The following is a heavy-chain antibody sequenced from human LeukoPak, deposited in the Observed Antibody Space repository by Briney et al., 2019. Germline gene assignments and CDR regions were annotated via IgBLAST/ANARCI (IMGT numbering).Heavy chain of an antibody. J-gene: IGHJ6*03. D-gene: IGHD6-19*01. Sequence: GGSLRLSCAASGFTFSSYWMHWVRQAPGKGLVWVSRINSDGSSTSYADSVKGRFTISRDNAKNTLYLQMNSLRAEDTAVYYCQRGEVAGTFYYYYYNMAVGGKGPTVTIPS. V-gene: IGHV3-74*01. CDR1: GFTFSSYW. CDR2: INSDGSST. CDR3: QRGEVAGTFYYYYYNMAV.